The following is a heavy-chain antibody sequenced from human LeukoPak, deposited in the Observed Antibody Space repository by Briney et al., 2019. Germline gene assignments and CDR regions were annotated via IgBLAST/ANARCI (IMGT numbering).Heavy chain of an antibody. CDR3: AKSGLSRFDY. CDR2: VSGSGGNT. Sequence: GGSLRLSCAASGFTFTTYAMSGVRQAPGKGLEWVSSVSGSGGNTHYADSVKGRFTISRDNSKNTLSRQMNSLRAEDTAVYYCAKSGLSRFDYWGQGTLVTVSS. D-gene: IGHD4/OR15-4a*01. CDR1: GFTFTTYA. V-gene: IGHV3-23*01. J-gene: IGHJ4*02.